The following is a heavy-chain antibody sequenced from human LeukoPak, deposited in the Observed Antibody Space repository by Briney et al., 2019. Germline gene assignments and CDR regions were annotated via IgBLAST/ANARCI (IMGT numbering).Heavy chain of an antibody. J-gene: IGHJ4*02. CDR3: ARVDTIFGVVSRFDY. V-gene: IGHV4-59*01. CDR1: GGSISSYY. D-gene: IGHD3-3*01. Sequence: SETLSLTCTVSGGSISSYYWSWIRQPPGMGLEWIGYIYYSGSTNYNPSLKSRVTISVDTSKNQFSLKLSSVTAADTAVYYCARVDTIFGVVSRFDYWGQGTLVTVSS. CDR2: IYYSGST.